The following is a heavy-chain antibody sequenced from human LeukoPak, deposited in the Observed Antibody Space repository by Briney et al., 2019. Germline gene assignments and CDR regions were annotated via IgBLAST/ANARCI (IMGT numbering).Heavy chain of an antibody. D-gene: IGHD1-26*01. Sequence: GSLRLSCAASGFTVSSNYMSWVRQPPGKGLEWIGEIYHSGSTNYNPSLKSRVTISVDKSKNQFSLKLSSVTAADTAVYYCARAAYGGSGSYDYWGQGTLVTVSS. CDR2: IYHSGST. J-gene: IGHJ4*02. CDR3: ARAAYGGSGSYDY. V-gene: IGHV4-4*02. CDR1: GFTVSSNY.